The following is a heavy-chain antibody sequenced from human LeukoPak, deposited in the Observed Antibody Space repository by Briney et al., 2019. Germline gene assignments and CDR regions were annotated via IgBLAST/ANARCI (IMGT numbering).Heavy chain of an antibody. CDR3: ARGHYGGNRYFDN. Sequence: ASVRVSCKTSGYTFRDYESNWVRQAPGLGLEWVAWIHANSGKAGSAQKFQGRVTLTRDKSTETAFMDLSGLTSDDSATYFCARGHYGGNRYFDNWGQGTLITVSS. D-gene: IGHD4-23*01. CDR1: GYTFRDYE. J-gene: IGHJ4*02. CDR2: IHANSGKA. V-gene: IGHV1-8*01.